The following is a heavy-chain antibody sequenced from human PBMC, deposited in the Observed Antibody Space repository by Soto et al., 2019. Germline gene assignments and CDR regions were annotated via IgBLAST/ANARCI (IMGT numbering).Heavy chain of an antibody. CDR2: IHYSGST. D-gene: IGHD2-8*02. J-gene: IGHJ4*02. V-gene: IGHV4-30-4*01. Sequence: KTSETLSLTCTVPGGSISSGDHYWSWIRQPPGKGLEWIGYIHYSGSTYYNPSLKRRITISVDTTKNQFSLKLSSVTAAHTAVYYCARGVLGDPTFPYFDYWGQGNPVTVSS. CDR3: ARGVLGDPTFPYFDY. CDR1: GGSISSGDHY.